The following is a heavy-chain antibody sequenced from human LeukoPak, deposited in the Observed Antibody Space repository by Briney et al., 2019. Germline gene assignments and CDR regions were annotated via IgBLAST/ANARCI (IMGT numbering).Heavy chain of an antibody. V-gene: IGHV2-70*01. CDR2: IDWDDDK. J-gene: IGHJ3*02. D-gene: IGHD1-20*01. Sequence: SGATLVKPTQTLRLTCTFSGFSLSTSGMCVSWIRQPPGKALEGLALIDWDDDKYYSTSLKTRLTISKDTSKNQVVLTMTNMDPVDTATYYCARSNWNDTILAFDIWGQGTMVTVSS. CDR3: ARSNWNDTILAFDI. CDR1: GFSLSTSGMC.